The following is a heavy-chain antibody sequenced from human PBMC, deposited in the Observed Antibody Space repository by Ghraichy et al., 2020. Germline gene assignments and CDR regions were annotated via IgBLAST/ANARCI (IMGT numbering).Heavy chain of an antibody. D-gene: IGHD4-17*01. CDR2: ISWDGSST. J-gene: IGHJ4*02. V-gene: IGHV3-43*01. Sequence: GESLRLSCAASGFTFDDYTMHWVRQAPGKGLEWVSLISWDGSSTYYADSVKGRFTISRDNSKNSLYLQMNSLRTEDTALYYCAKGGYGDYVSSFDYWGQGTLVTVSS. CDR3: AKGGYGDYVSSFDY. CDR1: GFTFDDYT.